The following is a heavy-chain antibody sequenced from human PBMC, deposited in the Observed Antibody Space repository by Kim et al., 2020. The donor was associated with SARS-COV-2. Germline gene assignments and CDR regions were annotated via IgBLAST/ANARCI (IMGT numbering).Heavy chain of an antibody. Sequence: TIYYADSVKGLFTISRDNAKNSLYLQMNSLRAEDTAVYYCARGIPAAGTGWGQGTLVTVSS. D-gene: IGHD6-13*01. CDR2: TI. CDR3: ARGIPAAGTG. J-gene: IGHJ4*02. V-gene: IGHV3-48*03.